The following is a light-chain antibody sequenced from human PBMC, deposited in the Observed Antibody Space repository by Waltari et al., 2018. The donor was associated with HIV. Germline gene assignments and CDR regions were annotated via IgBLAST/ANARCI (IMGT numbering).Light chain of an antibody. Sequence: QSALTQPRSVSGSPGQSVTISCTGISSDLGRYNYVSWYQQDTGKAPKLILFDVNKRPSGVPARFSGSKSGNTASLTISGLQAEDEADYYCCSNAGSHVVFGGGTKVTVL. CDR1: SSDLGRYNY. CDR2: DVN. J-gene: IGLJ2*01. CDR3: CSNAGSHVV. V-gene: IGLV2-11*01.